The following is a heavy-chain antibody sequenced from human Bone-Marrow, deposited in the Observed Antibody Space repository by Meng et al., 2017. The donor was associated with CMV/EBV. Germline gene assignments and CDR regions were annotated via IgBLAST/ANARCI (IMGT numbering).Heavy chain of an antibody. CDR3: ASFAVTTLSWYFEL. CDR1: GFTFTLHS. J-gene: IGHJ2*01. CDR2: ISSSSSTI. Sequence: GGSLRLSCAASGFTFTLHSMNWVRQAPGKGLEWVAYISSSSSTIYYADSVKGRFTISRDNAKESLYLQMSSLRAEDTAVYYCASFAVTTLSWYFELWGRGTLVTVSS. D-gene: IGHD4-17*01. V-gene: IGHV3-48*04.